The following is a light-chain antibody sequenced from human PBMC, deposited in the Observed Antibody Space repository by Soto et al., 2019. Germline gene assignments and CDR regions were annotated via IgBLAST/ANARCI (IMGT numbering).Light chain of an antibody. CDR2: GNT. V-gene: IGLV1-40*01. J-gene: IGLJ2*01. CDR1: STNIGTGYD. Sequence: QSVLTQPPSVSGAPGQRVTISCTGSSTNIGTGYDVHWYHQLPGTAPKLIIFGNTNQPSGVPDRFSGSKSGTSASLAITGLQAEDEADYYCHSYASTLSASIFGGGTKLTVL. CDR3: HSYASTLSASI.